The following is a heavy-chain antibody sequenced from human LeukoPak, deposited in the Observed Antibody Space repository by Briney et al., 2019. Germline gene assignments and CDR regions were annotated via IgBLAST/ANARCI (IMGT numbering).Heavy chain of an antibody. CDR2: ISISSNYI. CDR3: ARGRRDGYNLIDAFDI. J-gene: IGHJ3*02. V-gene: IGHV3-21*01. D-gene: IGHD5-24*01. Sequence: GGSLRLSCAASGFTFSRYSMNWVRQAPGKGLEWVSSISISSNYIYYADSLKGRFTISRDNAKNSLYLQMNSLRAEDTALYYCARGRRDGYNLIDAFDIWGQGTMVTVSS. CDR1: GFTFSRYS.